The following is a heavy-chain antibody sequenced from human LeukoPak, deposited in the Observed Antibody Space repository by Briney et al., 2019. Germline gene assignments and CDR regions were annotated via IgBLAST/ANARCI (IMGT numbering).Heavy chain of an antibody. Sequence: SETLSLTCAVSGYSISSGYYWGWIRQPPGKGLEWIGSIYHSGSTYYNPSLKSRVTIQEDTSKNQFSLKLSSVTAADTAVYYCASHSGSYCYLDYWGQGTLVTVSS. D-gene: IGHD1-26*01. J-gene: IGHJ4*02. V-gene: IGHV4-38-2*01. CDR3: ASHSGSYCYLDY. CDR1: GYSISSGYY. CDR2: IYHSGST.